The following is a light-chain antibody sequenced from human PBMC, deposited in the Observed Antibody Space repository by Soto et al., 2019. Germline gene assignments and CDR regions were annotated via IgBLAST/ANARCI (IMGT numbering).Light chain of an antibody. J-gene: IGKJ1*01. Sequence: EVMLTQSPGTLSLSPGERATLSCRASQSVSSNYLAWYQQKSGQAPRLLISGASNRATGIPDRFSGRGSGTDFTLTIRSLEPEDCAVYYCQQYDTSQRTFGQGTKVEFK. CDR2: GAS. CDR1: QSVSSNY. V-gene: IGKV3-20*01. CDR3: QQYDTSQRT.